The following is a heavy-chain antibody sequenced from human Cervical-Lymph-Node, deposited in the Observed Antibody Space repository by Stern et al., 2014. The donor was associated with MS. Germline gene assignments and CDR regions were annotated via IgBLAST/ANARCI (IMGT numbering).Heavy chain of an antibody. CDR3: ARDRRHYDTRGGYYFDS. J-gene: IGHJ4*02. Sequence: QVQLVQSGAEVKKPGSSVKVSCTASGGTFSIYAINWVRQAPGQGPAWMGGIIPIVGTANYAQKFQGRVTITADESTSTAYMELSSLRSEDTAVYYCARDRRHYDTRGGYYFDSWGQGTLVTVSS. CDR1: GGTFSIYA. CDR2: IIPIVGTA. V-gene: IGHV1-69*01. D-gene: IGHD3-16*01.